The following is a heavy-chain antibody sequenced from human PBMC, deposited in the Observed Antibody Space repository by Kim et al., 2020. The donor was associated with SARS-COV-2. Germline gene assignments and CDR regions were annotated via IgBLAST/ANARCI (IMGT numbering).Heavy chain of an antibody. Sequence: GYADSVKGRFTISRDNAKNSLYLQMNSLRAEDTALYYCAKARGPSTGFDYWGQGTLVTVSS. J-gene: IGHJ4*02. V-gene: IGHV3-9*01. CDR3: AKARGPSTGFDY. D-gene: IGHD3-10*01.